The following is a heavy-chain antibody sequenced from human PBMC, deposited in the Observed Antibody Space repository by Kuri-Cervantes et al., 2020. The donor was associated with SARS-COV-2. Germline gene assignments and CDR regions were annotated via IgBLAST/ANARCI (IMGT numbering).Heavy chain of an antibody. CDR2: INHRGST. CDR3: ARGGYSGYEGWFDP. V-gene: IGHV4-34*01. CDR1: GGSFSGYY. J-gene: IGHJ5*02. Sequence: LRLPLAVYGGSFSGYYWSWIRQPPGKGLEWIGEINHRGSTNYNPSLKSRVTISVDTSKNQFSLKLSSVTAADTAVYYCARGGYSGYEGWFDPWGRGTLVTVSS. D-gene: IGHD5-12*01.